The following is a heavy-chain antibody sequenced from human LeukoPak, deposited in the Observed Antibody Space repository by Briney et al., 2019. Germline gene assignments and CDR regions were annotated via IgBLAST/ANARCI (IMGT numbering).Heavy chain of an antibody. CDR1: GGSISSSSYY. CDR2: IYYSGST. D-gene: IGHD2-15*01. V-gene: IGHV4-39*07. CDR3: AREPNDVGYCSGGSCYFWFDP. J-gene: IGHJ5*02. Sequence: SETLSLTCTVSGGSISSSSYYWGWIRQPPGKGLEWIGSIYYSGSTYYNPSLKSRVTISVDTSKNQFSLKLSSVTAADTAVYYCAREPNDVGYCSGGSCYFWFDPWGQGTLVTVSS.